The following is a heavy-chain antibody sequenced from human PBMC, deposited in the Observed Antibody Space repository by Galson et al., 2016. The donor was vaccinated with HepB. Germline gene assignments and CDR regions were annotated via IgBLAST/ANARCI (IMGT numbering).Heavy chain of an antibody. CDR1: GFTFSVSA. D-gene: IGHD4-17*01. J-gene: IGHJ4*02. V-gene: IGHV3-73*01. Sequence: SLRLSCAASGFTFSVSAIHWVRQPSGKGLEWVGRIKTTANSYATAYAASVKGRFTISRDDSKNTAYLQMNSLNTEDTAVYYCTRLDDGDFRFDYWGQGALVTVSS. CDR3: TRLDDGDFRFDY. CDR2: IKTTANSYAT.